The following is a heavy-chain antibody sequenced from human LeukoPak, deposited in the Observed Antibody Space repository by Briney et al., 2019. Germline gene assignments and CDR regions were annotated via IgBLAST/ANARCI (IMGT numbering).Heavy chain of an antibody. Sequence: GGSLRLSCAASGFIFSDYGMNWVRQAQGKGLEWISYISSGSSDIFYADSVKGRFTISRDNAKSSLFLQMSSLRSEDTAVYYCASSGDFWSGQTNWFDPWGQGTLVTVSS. D-gene: IGHD3-3*01. CDR3: ASSGDFWSGQTNWFDP. CDR1: GFIFSDYG. CDR2: ISSGSSDI. V-gene: IGHV3-48*01. J-gene: IGHJ5*02.